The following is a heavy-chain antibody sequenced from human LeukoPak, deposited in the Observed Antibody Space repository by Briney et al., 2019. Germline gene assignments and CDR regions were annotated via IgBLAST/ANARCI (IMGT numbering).Heavy chain of an antibody. CDR3: ARVASRRDFTIFGIVY. Sequence: ASVKVSGKAPGGTFSSYTISWVRQAPGQGLEWMGRIIPILGIANYAQKFQGRVTITADKSTSTAYMELSSLRSEDTAVYYCARVASRRDFTIFGIVYWGQGTLVTVSS. CDR2: IIPILGIA. J-gene: IGHJ4*02. D-gene: IGHD3-3*01. V-gene: IGHV1-69*02. CDR1: GGTFSSYT.